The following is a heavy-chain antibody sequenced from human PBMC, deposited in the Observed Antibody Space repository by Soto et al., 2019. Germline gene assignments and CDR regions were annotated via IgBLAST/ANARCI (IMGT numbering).Heavy chain of an antibody. Sequence: GASPRLSCAASGFTYCSYEMNWVRQAPGTGLERVSYINSSGSTIYYADSVKGRFTIPRDNAKNSLYLQMNSLRAEDTAVYYCAREQGFGSGSYYPLYYYYGMDVWGQGTTVTVSS. J-gene: IGHJ6*02. CDR2: INSSGSTI. CDR1: GFTYCSYE. D-gene: IGHD3-10*01. CDR3: AREQGFGSGSYYPLYYYYGMDV. V-gene: IGHV3-48*03.